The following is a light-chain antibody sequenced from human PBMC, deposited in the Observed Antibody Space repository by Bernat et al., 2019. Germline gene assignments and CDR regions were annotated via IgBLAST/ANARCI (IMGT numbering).Light chain of an antibody. CDR2: GAS. V-gene: IGKV1-9*01. CDR3: QQLDKFPIT. Sequence: DIQLTQSPSFLSASVGDRVTITCRASQVIGTYLAWYHQKPGKAPHLLIYGASTLQSGVPSRFSGSGSGTELTLTISSLQPEDSATYYCQQLDKFPITFGQGTRLEIK. CDR1: QVIGTY. J-gene: IGKJ5*01.